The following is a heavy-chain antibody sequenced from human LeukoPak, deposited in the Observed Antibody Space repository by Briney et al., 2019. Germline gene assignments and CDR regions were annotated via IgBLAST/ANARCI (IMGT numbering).Heavy chain of an antibody. CDR2: IYPGDSDT. CDR1: GYSFTSYW. Sequence: GESLKISCKGSGYSFTSYWIGWVRQMPGKGLEWMGIIYPGDSDTRYSPSFQGQVTISADKSISPAYLQWSSLKASDAAMYYSASAVEMATIVYDAFDIWGQGTMVTVSS. CDR3: ASAVEMATIVYDAFDI. D-gene: IGHD5-24*01. J-gene: IGHJ3*02. V-gene: IGHV5-51*01.